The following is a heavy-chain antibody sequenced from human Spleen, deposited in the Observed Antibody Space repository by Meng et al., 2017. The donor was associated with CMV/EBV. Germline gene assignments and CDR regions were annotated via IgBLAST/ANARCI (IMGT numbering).Heavy chain of an antibody. J-gene: IGHJ3*02. Sequence: GESLKISCVASDIPFINYNMNWVRQAPGKGLEWISYISGSGSTIYYADSVRGRFTISRDNAKDSLYLQMNSLRAEDTAVYYCARNMYSGSWYDAFDMWGQGTMVTVSS. D-gene: IGHD6-13*01. V-gene: IGHV3-48*04. CDR3: ARNMYSGSWYDAFDM. CDR1: DIPFINYN. CDR2: ISGSGSTI.